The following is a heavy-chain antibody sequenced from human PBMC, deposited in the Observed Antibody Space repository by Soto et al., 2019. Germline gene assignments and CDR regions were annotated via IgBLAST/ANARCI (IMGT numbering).Heavy chain of an antibody. CDR2: IHSSGTS. CDR1: GDSISNGASY. Sequence: QVQLQESGPGLLKPSQTLSLTCSVSGDSISNGASYWIWIRQSPGMGLEWIGAIHSSGTSYSNPSPQSLLTMSVDTSMSQSSLKLPSLTARDTAVYYRARLLQMTMRVVSFASWGQGTVVTVSS. V-gene: IGHV4-30-4*01. J-gene: IGHJ4*02. CDR3: ARLLQMTMRVVSFAS. D-gene: IGHD3-3*01.